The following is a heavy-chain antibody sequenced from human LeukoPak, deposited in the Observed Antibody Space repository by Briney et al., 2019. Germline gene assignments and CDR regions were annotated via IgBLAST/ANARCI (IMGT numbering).Heavy chain of an antibody. CDR3: ARLLRPGGRKGDAFDI. V-gene: IGHV4-59*08. CDR1: GGSISGHH. D-gene: IGHD1-26*01. CDR2: FYDSGDF. J-gene: IGHJ3*02. Sequence: SQTLSLTCTVSGGSISGHHWTWIRQPPGTGLEWIGYFYDSGDFNYNPSLKSRVTIWMDMSNNQFSLTISSVTAADTAMYYCARLLRPGGRKGDAFDIWGQGTLVTVSS.